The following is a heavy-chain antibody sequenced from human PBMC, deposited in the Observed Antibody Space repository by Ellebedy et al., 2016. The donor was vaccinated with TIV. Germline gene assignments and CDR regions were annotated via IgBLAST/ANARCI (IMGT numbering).Heavy chain of an antibody. V-gene: IGHV3-11*06. CDR2: ISQNSDYT. J-gene: IGHJ4*02. CDR1: GFTFSDYY. D-gene: IGHD1-1*01. CDR3: VKTARLGDY. Sequence: GESLKISCAASGFTFSDYYMNWIRQAPGKGLEWVSYISQNSDYTNYADSVKGRLTISRDNAKNALYLQMNSLRAEDTAVYYCVKTARLGDYWGQGALVTVSS.